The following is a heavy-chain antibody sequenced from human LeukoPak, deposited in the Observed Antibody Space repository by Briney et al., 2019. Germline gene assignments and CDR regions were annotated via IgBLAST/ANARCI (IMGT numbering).Heavy chain of an antibody. Sequence: KTSETLSLTCTVSGDSISSGDYYWSWIRQPAGKGLEWIGRISSSGSTNYNPSLKSRVTISVDTSKNQFSLKLSSVTAADTAVYYCASCSSTSCYADYYYYMDVWGKGTTVTISS. CDR3: ASCSSTSCYADYYYYMDV. J-gene: IGHJ6*03. V-gene: IGHV4-61*02. D-gene: IGHD2-2*01. CDR1: GDSISSGDYY. CDR2: ISSSGST.